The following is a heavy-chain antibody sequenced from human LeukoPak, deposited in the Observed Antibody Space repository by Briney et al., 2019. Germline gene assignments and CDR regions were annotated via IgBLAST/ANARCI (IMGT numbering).Heavy chain of an antibody. CDR1: GGSISSGSYY. J-gene: IGHJ4*02. Sequence: SETLSLTCTVSGGSISSGSYYWSWIRQPAGKGLEWIGRIYTSGSTNYNPSLKSRVTISVDTSKNQFSLKLSSVTAADTAVYYCARDVGGVDHWGQGTLVTVSS. CDR2: IYTSGST. CDR3: ARDVGGVDH. V-gene: IGHV4-61*02. D-gene: IGHD3-10*01.